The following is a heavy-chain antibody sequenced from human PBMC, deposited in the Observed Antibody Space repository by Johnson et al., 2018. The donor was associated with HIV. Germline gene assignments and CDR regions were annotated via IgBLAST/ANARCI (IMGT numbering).Heavy chain of an antibody. CDR3: ARGRDSSGFNDAFDI. Sequence: VQLVESGGGLVQPGGSLRLSCAASGFTVSSNYMSWVRQAPGKGLEWVTVIYSGGSTYYPDSVKGRLTISRDKSKNTLYLQMNSLRAGDTAVYYCARGRDSSGFNDAFDIWGQGTMVTVSS. D-gene: IGHD3-22*01. CDR2: IYSGGST. V-gene: IGHV3-66*01. CDR1: GFTVSSNY. J-gene: IGHJ3*02.